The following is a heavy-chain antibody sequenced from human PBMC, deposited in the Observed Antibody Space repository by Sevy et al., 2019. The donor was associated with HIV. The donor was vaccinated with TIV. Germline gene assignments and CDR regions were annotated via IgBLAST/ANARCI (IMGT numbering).Heavy chain of an antibody. D-gene: IGHD3-10*01. CDR3: TRTSYYYDSGSYFGMDV. J-gene: IGHJ6*02. Sequence: GGSLRLSCTPSGFTSGDYILTWFRQPPGKGLEWVGFIRSKTYGGTTEYAASVKGRITISRDDSKNIAYLRMNSLKTEDTAVYYCTRTSYYYDSGSYFGMDVWGQGTTVTVSS. CDR2: IRSKTYGGTT. CDR1: GFTSGDYI. V-gene: IGHV3-49*03.